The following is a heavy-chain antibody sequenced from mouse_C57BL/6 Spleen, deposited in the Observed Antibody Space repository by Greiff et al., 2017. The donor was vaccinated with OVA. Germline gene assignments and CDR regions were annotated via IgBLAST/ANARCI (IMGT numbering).Heavy chain of an antibody. CDR2: IDPETGGT. CDR1: GYTFTDYE. J-gene: IGHJ3*01. Sequence: VKLQESGAELVRPGASVTLSCKASGYTFTDYEMHWVKQTPVHGLEWIGAIDPETGGTAYNQKFKGKAILTADKSSSTAYMELRSLTSEDSAVYYCTSGARFAYWGQGTLVTVSA. V-gene: IGHV1-15*01. CDR3: TSGARFAY.